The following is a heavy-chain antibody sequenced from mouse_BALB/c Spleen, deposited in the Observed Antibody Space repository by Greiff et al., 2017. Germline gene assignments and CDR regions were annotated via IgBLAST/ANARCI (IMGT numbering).Heavy chain of an antibody. V-gene: IGHV3-6*02. CDR2: ISYDGSN. D-gene: IGHD1-1*01. J-gene: IGHJ3*01. Sequence: EVQLQQSGPGLVKPSQSLSLICSVTGYSITSGYYWNWIRQFPGNKLEWMGYISYDGSNNYNPSLKNRISITRDTSKNQFFLKLNSVTTEDTATYYCARAEYGSSQAWFAYWGQGTLVTVSA. CDR1: GYSITSGYY. CDR3: ARAEYGSSQAWFAY.